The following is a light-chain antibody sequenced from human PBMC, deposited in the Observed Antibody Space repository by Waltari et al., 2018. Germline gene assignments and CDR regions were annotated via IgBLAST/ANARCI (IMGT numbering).Light chain of an antibody. J-gene: IGLJ2*01. CDR3: QVWDSSSDPGVV. CDR2: DDS. CDR1: NMGRKS. V-gene: IGLV3-21*03. Sequence: SYVLTQPPSVSVAPGKTARITCGGNNMGRKSVHWYQQKPGQAPGLVVNDDSDRPSGIPGRFSGSNSGNTATLTISRVEAGDEADYYCQVWDSSSDPGVVFGGGTKLTVL.